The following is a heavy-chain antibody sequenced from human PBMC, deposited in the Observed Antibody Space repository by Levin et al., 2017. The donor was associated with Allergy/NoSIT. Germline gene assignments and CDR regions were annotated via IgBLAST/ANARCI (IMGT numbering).Heavy chain of an antibody. D-gene: IGHD3-16*01. CDR1: GFTLSDYW. CDR3: GKEARSNYAVES. Sequence: QPGGSLRLSCAASGFTLSDYWMHWVRQAPGKGLVWVSRLNRDGSRANYADSVKGRFTISRDNDKNTLYLEMTTLGAEDTAVYYCGKEARSNYAVESWGQGTLVTVS. V-gene: IGHV3-74*01. CDR2: LNRDGSRA. J-gene: IGHJ5*02.